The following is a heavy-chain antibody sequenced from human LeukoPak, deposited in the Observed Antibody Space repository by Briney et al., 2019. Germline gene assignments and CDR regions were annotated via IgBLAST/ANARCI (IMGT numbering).Heavy chain of an antibody. Sequence: GGSLRLSCAASGCSFRTSTMNWVRQAPGKGLELVSSITSRGAYMFHVDSVQGRFTISRDNANNSLFLQLSSLRAEDTAVYYCARGGGSLNFWGQGILVTVSP. CDR3: ARGGGSLNF. CDR2: ITSRGAYM. D-gene: IGHD1-26*01. J-gene: IGHJ4*02. CDR1: GCSFRTST. V-gene: IGHV3-21*06.